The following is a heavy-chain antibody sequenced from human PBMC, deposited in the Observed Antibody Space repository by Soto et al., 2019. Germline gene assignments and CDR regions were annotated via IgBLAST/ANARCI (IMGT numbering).Heavy chain of an antibody. CDR2: ISSSSSYI. V-gene: IGHV3-21*01. CDR3: ATLRGYCSGGSCMNWFDP. J-gene: IGHJ5*02. Sequence: EVQLVESGGGLVKPGGSLRLSCAASGFTFSSYSMNWVRQAPGKGLEWVSSISSSSSYIYYADSVKGRFTISRDNAENSLYLQMNSLRAEDTAVYYCATLRGYCSGGSCMNWFDPWGQGTLVTVSS. D-gene: IGHD2-15*01. CDR1: GFTFSSYS.